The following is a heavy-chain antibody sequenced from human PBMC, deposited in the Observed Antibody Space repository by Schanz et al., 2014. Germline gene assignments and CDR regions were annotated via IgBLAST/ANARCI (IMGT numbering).Heavy chain of an antibody. Sequence: VQLVESGGGVVQPGGSLRLSCAASGFTFSNYAMSWVRQAPGKGLEWVSAISGSGGSTYYADSVKGRFTISRDNSKNTLYLQMNSLRDEDTAMYYCAKRCSSTSCSHGAFDIWGQGTMVTVSS. CDR3: AKRCSSTSCSHGAFDI. J-gene: IGHJ3*02. CDR1: GFTFSNYA. V-gene: IGHV3-23*04. CDR2: ISGSGGST. D-gene: IGHD2-2*01.